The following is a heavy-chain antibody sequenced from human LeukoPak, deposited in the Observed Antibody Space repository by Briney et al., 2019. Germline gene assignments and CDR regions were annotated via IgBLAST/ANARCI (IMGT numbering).Heavy chain of an antibody. Sequence: ASVTVSCQASGGTFSSYTISWVRQAPGQGLEWMGRIIPILGIANYAQKFQGRVTITADKSTSTAYMALSSLRSDDTAVYYCARGGSHYFDYWGQGTLVTVSS. J-gene: IGHJ4*02. CDR3: ARGGSHYFDY. CDR1: GGTFSSYT. CDR2: IIPILGIA. D-gene: IGHD3-16*01. V-gene: IGHV1-69*02.